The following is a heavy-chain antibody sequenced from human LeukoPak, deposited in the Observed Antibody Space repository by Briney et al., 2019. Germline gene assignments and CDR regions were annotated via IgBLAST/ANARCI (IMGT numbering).Heavy chain of an antibody. CDR3: ARNRDGDAGSGSYF. V-gene: IGHV1-18*04. J-gene: IGHJ4*02. Sequence: ASVKVSCKASGYTFTGYYMHWVRQAPGQGLEWMGWISAYNGNTNYAQKLQGRVTMTTDTSTSTAYMELRSLRSDDTAVYYCARNRDGDAGSGSYFWGQGTLVTVSS. CDR1: GYTFTGYY. D-gene: IGHD3-10*01. CDR2: ISAYNGNT.